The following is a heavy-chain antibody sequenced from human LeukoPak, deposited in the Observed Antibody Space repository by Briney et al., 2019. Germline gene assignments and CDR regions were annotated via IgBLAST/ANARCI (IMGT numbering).Heavy chain of an antibody. CDR3: ARSSGGSSFDY. CDR1: GGSISSSSYY. D-gene: IGHD2-15*01. J-gene: IGHJ4*02. CDR2: IYYSGST. V-gene: IGHV4-39*07. Sequence: SETLSLTCTVSGGSISSSSYYWGWIRHPPGKGLEWIGSIYYSGSTYYNPSLKSRVTISVDTSKNQFSLKLSSVTAADTAVYYCARSSGGSSFDYWGQGTLVTVSS.